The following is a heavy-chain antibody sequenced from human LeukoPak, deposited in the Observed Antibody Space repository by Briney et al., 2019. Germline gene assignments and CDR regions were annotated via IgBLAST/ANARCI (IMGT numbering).Heavy chain of an antibody. CDR2: ISGNAADT. Sequence: GGSLRLSCVASGFTFSSYGMSWVRQAPGKGLEWVSAISGNAADTFYADSVKGWFTISRDNSRNTLYLQMNSLRAEDTAVYYCATHSGGYWGQGTLVTVSS. CDR1: GFTFSSYG. D-gene: IGHD3-16*01. V-gene: IGHV3-23*01. J-gene: IGHJ4*02. CDR3: ATHSGGY.